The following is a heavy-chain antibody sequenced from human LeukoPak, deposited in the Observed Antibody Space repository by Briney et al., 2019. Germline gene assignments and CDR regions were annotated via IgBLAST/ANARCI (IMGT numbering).Heavy chain of an antibody. CDR1: GFTFTSSA. CDR2: IVVGSGNT. Sequence: SVKVSCKASGFTFTSSAMQWVRQARGQRLEWIGWIVVGSGNTNYAQKFQERVTITRHMSTSTAYMELSSLRSEDTAVYYCAAADCSSTSYQPTEDYWGQGTLVTVSS. D-gene: IGHD2-2*01. CDR3: AAADCSSTSYQPTEDY. V-gene: IGHV1-58*02. J-gene: IGHJ4*02.